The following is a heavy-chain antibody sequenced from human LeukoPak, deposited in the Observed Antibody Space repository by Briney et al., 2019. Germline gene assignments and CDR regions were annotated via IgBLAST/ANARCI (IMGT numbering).Heavy chain of an antibody. CDR2: IYHSGST. CDR3: ARVREGFGESFNWFDP. D-gene: IGHD3-10*01. J-gene: IGHJ5*02. Sequence: PSETLSLTCTVSGGSISSSSYYWGWIRQPPGKGLEWIGSIYHSGSTYYNPSLKSRVTISVDTSKNQFSLKLSSVTAADTAVYYCARVREGFGESFNWFDPWGQGTLVTVSS. CDR1: GGSISSSSYY. V-gene: IGHV4-39*07.